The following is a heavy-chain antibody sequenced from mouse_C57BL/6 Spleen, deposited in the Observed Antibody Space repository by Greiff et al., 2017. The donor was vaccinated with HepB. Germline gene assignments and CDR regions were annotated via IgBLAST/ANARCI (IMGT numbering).Heavy chain of an antibody. CDR3: ARDGYDVGYFDV. D-gene: IGHD2-2*01. V-gene: IGHV5-17*01. CDR2: ISSGSSTI. Sequence: EVQVVESGGGLVKPGGSLKLSCAASGFTFSDYGMHWVRQAPEKGLEWVAYISSGSSTIYYADTVKGRFTISRDNAKNTLFLQMTSLRSEDTAMYYCARDGYDVGYFDVWAQGPRSPSPQ. CDR1: GFTFSDYG. J-gene: IGHJ1*03.